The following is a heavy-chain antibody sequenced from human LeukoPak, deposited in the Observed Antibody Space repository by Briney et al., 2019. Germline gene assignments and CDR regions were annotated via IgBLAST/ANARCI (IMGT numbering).Heavy chain of an antibody. V-gene: IGHV4-31*03. D-gene: IGHD3-22*01. J-gene: IGHJ4*02. CDR2: IYYSGST. Sequence: PSETLSLTCTVSGGSISSGGYYWSWIRQHPGKGLEWIGYIYYSGSTYYNPSLKSRVTISVDTSKNQFSLKLSSVTAADTAVYYCARHALGRWLSRPHYFDYWGQGTLVTVSS. CDR1: GGSISSGGYY. CDR3: ARHALGRWLSRPHYFDY.